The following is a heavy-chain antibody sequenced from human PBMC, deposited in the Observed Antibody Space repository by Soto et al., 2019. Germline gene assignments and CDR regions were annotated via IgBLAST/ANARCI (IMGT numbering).Heavy chain of an antibody. CDR3: ARQGFGALHGLVDV. CDR1: GGSISSSSYY. D-gene: IGHD3-10*01. J-gene: IGHJ6*02. V-gene: IGHV4-39*01. CDR2: IYYSGST. Sequence: SETLSLTCTVSGGSISSSSYYWGWIRQPPGKGLEWIGSIYYSGSTYYNPSLKSRVAISLDTSKRQFSLKLTSVTATDTGVYYCARQGFGALHGLVDVWAQGTTVTVSS.